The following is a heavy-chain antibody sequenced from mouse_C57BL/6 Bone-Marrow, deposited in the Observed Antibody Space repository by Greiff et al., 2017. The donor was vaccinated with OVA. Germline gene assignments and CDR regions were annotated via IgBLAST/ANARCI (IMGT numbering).Heavy chain of an antibody. D-gene: IGHD1-1*01. J-gene: IGHJ3*01. CDR1: GYTFTSYW. V-gene: IGHV1-50*01. CDR2: IDPSDSYT. CDR3: ARDYYYGRRAY. Sequence: QVQLQQPGAELVKPGASVKLSCKASGYTFTSYWMQWVKQRPGQGLEWIGEIDPSDSYTNYNQKFKGKATLTVDTSPSTAYMQLSSLTSEDSAVYYCARDYYYGRRAYWGQGTLVTVSA.